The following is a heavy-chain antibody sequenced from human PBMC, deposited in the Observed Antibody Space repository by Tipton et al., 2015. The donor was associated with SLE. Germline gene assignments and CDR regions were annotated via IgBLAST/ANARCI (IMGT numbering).Heavy chain of an antibody. CDR1: GVTFGSYA. V-gene: IGHV3-23*01. CDR2: ISGSGGST. CDR3: AKGGGNWPDP. Sequence: SLRLSCAASGVTFGSYAMSWVRQAPGKGLEWVSSISGSGGSTNHADSVKGRFTISRDSSKHTLYLQMNSLRAEDTAVYYCAKGGGNWPDPWGQGTLVTVSS. J-gene: IGHJ5*02. D-gene: IGHD3-16*01.